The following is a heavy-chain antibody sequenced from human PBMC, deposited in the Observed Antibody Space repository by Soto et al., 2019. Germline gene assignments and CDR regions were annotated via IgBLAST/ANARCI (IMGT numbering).Heavy chain of an antibody. CDR1: GGCISTLD. CDR3: ARLPASYGDYLGYYFDY. V-gene: IGHV4-59*08. D-gene: IGHD4-17*01. Sequence: SETLSLTCTVSGGCISTLDWSWIRQPPKEGQERIAFIYSSGSTNYNPSIKSRVTISVDTSKNQFSLKLSSVTAADTAVYYCARLPASYGDYLGYYFDYWGQGTLLTVSS. J-gene: IGHJ4*02. CDR2: IYSSGST.